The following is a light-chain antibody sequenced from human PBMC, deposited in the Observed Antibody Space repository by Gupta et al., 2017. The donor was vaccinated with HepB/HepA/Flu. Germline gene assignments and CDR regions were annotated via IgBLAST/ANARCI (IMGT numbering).Light chain of an antibody. CDR3: QQRTNWPAIT. J-gene: IGKJ4*01. CDR1: HSVSRY. V-gene: IGKV3-11*01. Sequence: EIVLTQSPATLSLSPGERATLSCRASHSVSRYLSWYQQKPGQAPRLLIYDASNRATGIPVRFSGSGSGTDFTLTISGLEPEDFAVYYCQQRTNWPAITFGGGTKVEIK. CDR2: DAS.